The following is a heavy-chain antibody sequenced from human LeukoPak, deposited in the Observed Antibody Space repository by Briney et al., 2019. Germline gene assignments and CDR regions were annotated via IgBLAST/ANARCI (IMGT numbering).Heavy chain of an antibody. Sequence: GGSLRLSCAASGFTFSSYWMSWVRQAPGKGLEWVANIKQDGSEKYYVDPVKGRFTISRDNSKNTLYLQMNSLRAEDTAVYYCAKSRGFLEWLLSLGHWGQGTLVTVSS. CDR3: AKSRGFLEWLLSLGH. CDR1: GFTFSSYW. D-gene: IGHD3-3*01. J-gene: IGHJ4*02. V-gene: IGHV3-7*01. CDR2: IKQDGSEK.